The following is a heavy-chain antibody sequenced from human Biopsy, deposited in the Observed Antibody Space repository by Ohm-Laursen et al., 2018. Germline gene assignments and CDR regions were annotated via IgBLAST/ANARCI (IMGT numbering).Heavy chain of an antibody. CDR3: ARTPIAIFSAGLVYRHRRHRQGMDV. CDR2: IDWDDYK. Sequence: PTQTLTLTCDFSGFSLSARGMCVSWILQPPGKALEWLARIDWDDYKDYSVSLKDRLPTSKAPSENQVVLTMTNTDPADTGTYFCARTPIAIFSAGLVYRHRRHRQGMDVWGQGTAVTVS. J-gene: IGHJ6*02. CDR1: GFSLSARGMC. V-gene: IGHV2-70*11. D-gene: IGHD6-13*01.